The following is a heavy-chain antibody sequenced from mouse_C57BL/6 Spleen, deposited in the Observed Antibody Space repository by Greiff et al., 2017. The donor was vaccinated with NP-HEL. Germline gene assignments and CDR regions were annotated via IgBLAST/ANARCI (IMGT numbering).Heavy chain of an antibody. Sequence: VQLQQSGPELVKPGASVKLSCKVSGYSFPDYNMNWVKQSNGKSLEWIGVFNPNYGTTSYNQKSKGKATLTVDQSSSTAYMQLNSLTSEDSAVYYCATSRRDGSYYAMDYWGQGTSVTVSS. CDR3: ATSRRDGSYYAMDY. CDR1: GYSFPDYN. J-gene: IGHJ4*01. CDR2: FNPNYGTT. V-gene: IGHV1-39*01. D-gene: IGHD2-3*01.